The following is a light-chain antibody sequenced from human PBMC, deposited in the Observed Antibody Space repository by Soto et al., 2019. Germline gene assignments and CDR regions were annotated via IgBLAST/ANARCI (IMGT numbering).Light chain of an antibody. CDR2: EVT. CDR3: CSHAGDNTYV. CDR1: RPNIGSNY. V-gene: IGLV1-47*01. J-gene: IGLJ1*01. Sequence: QSVLTQPPSASGTPGQRVTISCSGSRPNIGSNYVYWYQQLSGDPKLMIYEVTKRPSGVPDRFSGSKSGNTASLTVSGLQAEDEDDYFCCSHAGDNTYVFGTGPKVNV.